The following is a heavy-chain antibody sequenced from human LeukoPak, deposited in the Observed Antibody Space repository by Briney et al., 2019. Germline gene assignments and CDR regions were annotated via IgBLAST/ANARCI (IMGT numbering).Heavy chain of an antibody. Sequence: SETLSLTCTVSGDSISSYYWSWIRQPPGKGLEWIGYVSYSGSTNYNPSLKSRVIISLDRSNNQFSLKLNSVTAADTAVYYCARSRASSTLVAFDCWGQGTLVTVSS. CDR2: VSYSGST. V-gene: IGHV4-59*08. D-gene: IGHD5-12*01. J-gene: IGHJ4*02. CDR1: GDSISSYY. CDR3: ARSRASSTLVAFDC.